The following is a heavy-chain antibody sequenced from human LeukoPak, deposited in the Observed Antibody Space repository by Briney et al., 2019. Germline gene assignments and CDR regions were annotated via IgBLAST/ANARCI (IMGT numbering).Heavy chain of an antibody. J-gene: IGHJ5*02. CDR3: ARRAVVVPAAMYGWFDP. Sequence: SVKVSCKASGGTFSSYAISWVRQAPGQGLEWMGGIIPIFGTANYAQKFQGRVTITTDESTSTAYMELSSLRSEDTAVYYCARRAVVVPAAMYGWFDPWGQGTLVTVSS. V-gene: IGHV1-69*05. CDR1: GGTFSSYA. CDR2: IIPIFGTA. D-gene: IGHD2-2*01.